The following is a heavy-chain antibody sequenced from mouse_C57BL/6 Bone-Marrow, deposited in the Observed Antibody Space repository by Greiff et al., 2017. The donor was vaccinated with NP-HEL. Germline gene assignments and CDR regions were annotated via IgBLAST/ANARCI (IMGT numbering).Heavy chain of an antibody. D-gene: IGHD2-4*01. V-gene: IGHV1-55*01. CDR2: IYPGSGST. CDR1: GYTFTSYW. Sequence: QVQLQQPGAELVKPGASVKMSCKASGYTFTSYWITWVKQRPGQGLEWIGDIYPGSGSTNYNEKFKSKATLTVATSSSTAYMQLSSLTSEDSAVYYCARWNPYDYDSWFADGGQGTLVTGSA. CDR3: ARWNPYDYDSWFAD. J-gene: IGHJ3*01.